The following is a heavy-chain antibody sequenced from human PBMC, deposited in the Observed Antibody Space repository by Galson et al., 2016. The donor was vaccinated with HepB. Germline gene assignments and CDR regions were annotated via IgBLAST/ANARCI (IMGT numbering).Heavy chain of an antibody. D-gene: IGHD5-18*01. CDR3: ARTRGMVRSPYGIDY. Sequence: SLRLSCAASGFTFSSFHWVRQAPGKGLEWVAAISFDESTQYYADSVKGRFTISRDNSKITLPLQMTTLRPEDTAVYYCARTRGMVRSPYGIDYWGQGTLVTVSS. CDR1: GFTFSSF. CDR2: ISFDESTQ. V-gene: IGHV3-30*04. J-gene: IGHJ4*02.